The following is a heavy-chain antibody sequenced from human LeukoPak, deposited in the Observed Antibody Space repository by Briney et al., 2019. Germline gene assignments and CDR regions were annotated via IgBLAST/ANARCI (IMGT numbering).Heavy chain of an antibody. D-gene: IGHD3-22*01. J-gene: IGHJ3*02. CDR2: ISRSGSTK. V-gene: IGHV3-11*01. CDR3: ARGYYYDSSGYYVSCAFDI. Sequence: GGSLRLSCAASGFTFSDYNMRWIRQAPGKGLEWVSSISRSGSTKYYADSVKGRFTISRDNAKNSLFPQMNSLRAEDTAVYYCARGYYYDSSGYYVSCAFDIWGQGTMVTVSS. CDR1: GFTFSDYN.